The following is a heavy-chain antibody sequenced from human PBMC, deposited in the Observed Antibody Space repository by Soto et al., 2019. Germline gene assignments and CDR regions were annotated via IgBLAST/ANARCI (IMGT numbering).Heavy chain of an antibody. Sequence: SETLSLTCTVSGGSISSYYWSWIRQPPGKGLEWIGYIYYSGSTNYNPSLKSRVTISVDTSKNQFSLKLSSVTAADTAVYYCARGDSTQWLLPGWWFDPWGQGTLVTVSS. V-gene: IGHV4-59*01. J-gene: IGHJ5*02. CDR1: GGSISSYY. CDR2: IYYSGST. CDR3: ARGDSTQWLLPGWWFDP. D-gene: IGHD6-19*01.